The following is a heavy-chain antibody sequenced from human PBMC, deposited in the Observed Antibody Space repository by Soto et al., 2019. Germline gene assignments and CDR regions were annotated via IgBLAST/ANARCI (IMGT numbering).Heavy chain of an antibody. J-gene: IGHJ5*02. CDR1: GGSVSNRDFY. CDR3: ARADTAMGPHCS. CDR2: IYYSGST. V-gene: IGHV4-39*01. D-gene: IGHD5-18*01. Sequence: SETLSLTCTVSGGSVSNRDFYWAWIRQPPGKGLEWIGSIYYSGSTFYNPSLKCRVTISVDRSKNQFSLKLNSLTAADTAVYYCARADTAMGPHCSWGQGILVTVSS.